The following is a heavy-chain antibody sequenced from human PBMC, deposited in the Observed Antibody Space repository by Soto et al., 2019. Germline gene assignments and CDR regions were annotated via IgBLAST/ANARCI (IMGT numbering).Heavy chain of an antibody. CDR3: ARAFTSRDGYTMAY. CDR2: IWYDGSNK. CDR1: GFTFSSYG. Sequence: GGSLRLSCAASGFTFSSYGMHWVRQAPGKGLEWVAVIWYDGSNKYYADSVKGRFTISRNNSKNTLYLQMNSLRAEGTAVYYWARAFTSRDGYTMAYWGQGTLVTVSS. J-gene: IGHJ4*02. D-gene: IGHD5-12*01. V-gene: IGHV3-33*01.